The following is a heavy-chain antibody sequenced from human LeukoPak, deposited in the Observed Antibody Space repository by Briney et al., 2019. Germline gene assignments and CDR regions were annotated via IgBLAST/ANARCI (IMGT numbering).Heavy chain of an antibody. J-gene: IGHJ4*02. CDR1: GFTCSSCW. CDR2: IKQDGSAK. V-gene: IGHV3-7*01. Sequence: GSLRLSCAASGFTCSSCWMSWVRQAPGKGLEWVANIKQDGSAKYYVDSVKGRFTISRDNAKNSLYLQMNSLRAEDTAVYYCARVLSYYDSSGFGFDYWGQGTLVTVSS. D-gene: IGHD3-22*01. CDR3: ARVLSYYDSSGFGFDY.